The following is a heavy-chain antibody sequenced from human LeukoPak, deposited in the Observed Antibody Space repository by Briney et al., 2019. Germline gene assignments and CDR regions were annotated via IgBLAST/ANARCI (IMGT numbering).Heavy chain of an antibody. CDR1: GFTFSSYA. CDR3: AKSAGGITMIVVVIVYFDY. V-gene: IGHV3-23*01. J-gene: IGHJ4*02. CDR2: ISGSGGST. D-gene: IGHD3-22*01. Sequence: GGSLRLSCAASGFTFSSYAMSWVRQAPGKGLEWVSAISGSGGSTYYADSVKGRFTISRDNSKNTLYLQMNSLRAEDTAVYYCAKSAGGITMIVVVIVYFDYWGQGNLVTVSS.